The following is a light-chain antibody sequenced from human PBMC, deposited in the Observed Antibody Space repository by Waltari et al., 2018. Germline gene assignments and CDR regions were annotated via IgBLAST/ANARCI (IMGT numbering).Light chain of an antibody. CDR3: SLVYGGPVV. V-gene: IGLV7-46*01. CDR1: TGPVPNTHY. Sequence: QAVVTQEPSLTVSPGGTVTLTCAPSTGPVPNTHYAFWFQQKPGQAPMTLIYDTYNKHSWTPARFSGSLFGGKAVLTLSGARPEDEADFYCSLVYGGPVVFGGGTKLTVL. J-gene: IGLJ2*01. CDR2: DTY.